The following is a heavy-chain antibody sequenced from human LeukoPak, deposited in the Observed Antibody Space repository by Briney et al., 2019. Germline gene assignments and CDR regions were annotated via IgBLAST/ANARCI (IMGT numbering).Heavy chain of an antibody. CDR2: IYSSGNT. D-gene: IGHD3-10*01. V-gene: IGHV4-61*02. Sequence: SQTLSLTCTVSGASINSGTYYWSWIRQPAGKGLEWIGRIYSSGNTNYNPSLKSRVTISVDTSKNQFSLKLSSVTAADTAVYYCARDSGKMGWFDPWGQGTLVTVSS. CDR3: ARDSGKMGWFDP. CDR1: GASINSGTYY. J-gene: IGHJ5*02.